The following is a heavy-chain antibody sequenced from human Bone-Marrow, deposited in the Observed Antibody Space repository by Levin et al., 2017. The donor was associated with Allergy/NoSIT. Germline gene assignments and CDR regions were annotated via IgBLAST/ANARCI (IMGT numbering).Heavy chain of an antibody. V-gene: IGHV3-23*01. D-gene: IGHD3-22*01. Sequence: SLLLSFSSSFFLFLPSSLNWVRQAPGKGLEWVSQISGSGGNTHYADSVKGRFTFSLDHSKNTLYLQMNSLRAEDTAVYYCAGYDTSAYHSPFDYWGQGTLVTVSS. CDR1: FFLFLPSS. J-gene: IGHJ4*02. CDR3: AGYDTSAYHSPFDY. CDR2: ISGSGGNT.